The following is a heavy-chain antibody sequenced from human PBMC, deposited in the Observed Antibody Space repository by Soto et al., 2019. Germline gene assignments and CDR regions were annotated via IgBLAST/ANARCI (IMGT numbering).Heavy chain of an antibody. Sequence: SETLSLTCTVSGGSISSSSDYWGWIRQPPGKGLEWIGYIYYSGSTNYNPSLKSRVTISVDTSKNQFSLKLSSVTAADTAVYYCARVSYSNYAIYYFDYWGQGTLVTVSS. CDR2: IYYSGST. D-gene: IGHD4-4*01. V-gene: IGHV4-61*05. CDR1: GGSISSSSDY. J-gene: IGHJ4*02. CDR3: ARVSYSNYAIYYFDY.